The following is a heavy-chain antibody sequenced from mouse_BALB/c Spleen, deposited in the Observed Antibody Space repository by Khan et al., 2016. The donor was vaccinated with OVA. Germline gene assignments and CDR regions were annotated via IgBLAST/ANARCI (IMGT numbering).Heavy chain of an antibody. D-gene: IGHD1-2*01. CDR1: GYTFTDYY. V-gene: IGHV1-77*01. J-gene: IGHJ3*01. Sequence: QVQLKQSGAELARPGASVKLSCKASGYTFTDYYINWVNQRTGQGLEWLGEISPGSGDTYYNEKFKGKATLTADKSSSTVYLQLSSLTAEASAVYVCARRNYFGYTFAYWGQGTLVTVGA. CDR3: ARRNYFGYTFAY. CDR2: ISPGSGDT.